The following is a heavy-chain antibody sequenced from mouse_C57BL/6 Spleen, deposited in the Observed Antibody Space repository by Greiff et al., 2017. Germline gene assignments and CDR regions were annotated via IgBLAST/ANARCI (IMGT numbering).Heavy chain of an antibody. D-gene: IGHD4-1*01. V-gene: IGHV7-3*01. Sequence: DVKLVESGGGLVQPGGSLSLSCAASGFTFTDYYMSWVRQPPGKALEWLGFIRNKANGYTTEYSASVKGRFTISRDNSQSILYLQMNALRAEDSATYYCARYPLTGTGYFDVWGTGTTVTVSS. CDR3: ARYPLTGTGYFDV. CDR1: GFTFTDYY. CDR2: IRNKANGYTT. J-gene: IGHJ1*03.